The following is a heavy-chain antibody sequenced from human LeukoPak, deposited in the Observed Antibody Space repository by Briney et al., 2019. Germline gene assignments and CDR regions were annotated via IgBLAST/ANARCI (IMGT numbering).Heavy chain of an antibody. J-gene: IGHJ6*04. CDR3: VRDQSGGVWFGELDV. Sequence: GGSLRLSCAASGFTFSSYGMHWVRQAPGKGLEWVAVIWYDGSNKYYADSVKGRFTISRDNSKNTLYLQMDSLRAEDAAVYYCVRDQSGGVWFGELDVWGKGTTVTVSS. V-gene: IGHV3-33*01. CDR2: IWYDGSNK. D-gene: IGHD3-10*01. CDR1: GFTFSSYG.